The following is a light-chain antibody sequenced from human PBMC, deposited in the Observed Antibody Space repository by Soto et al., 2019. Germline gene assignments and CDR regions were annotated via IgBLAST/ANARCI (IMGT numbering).Light chain of an antibody. CDR3: QSYDSDFVV. CDR1: SGSIANNY. Sequence: NFMLTQPHSVSESPGKTLSISCTRSSGSIANNYVQWYQQRPGSAPTTVIYVNNQRLSGVPDRFSGSTDGSSNSASLTISGLQTEDEADYYCQSYDSDFVVFGGGTQLTVL. J-gene: IGLJ2*01. CDR2: VNN. V-gene: IGLV6-57*04.